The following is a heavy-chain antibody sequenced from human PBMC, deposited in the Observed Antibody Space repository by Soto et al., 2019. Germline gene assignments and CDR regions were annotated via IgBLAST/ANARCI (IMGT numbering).Heavy chain of an antibody. Sequence: PGESLKISCKGSGYSFTNYWIGWVRQMPGKGLEYMGLIYPGDSDTRYSPSFQGQVTISSDKSISTAYLQWSSLKASDTAMYYCARHGAVAGSHNYYAMDVWGQGTTVTVSS. CDR1: GYSFTNYW. V-gene: IGHV5-51*01. CDR2: IYPGDSDT. J-gene: IGHJ6*02. D-gene: IGHD6-19*01. CDR3: ARHGAVAGSHNYYAMDV.